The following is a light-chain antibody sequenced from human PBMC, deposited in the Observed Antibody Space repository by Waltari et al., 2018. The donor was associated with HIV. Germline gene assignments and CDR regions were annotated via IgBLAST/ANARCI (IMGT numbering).Light chain of an antibody. J-gene: IGLJ3*02. CDR1: NIETKT. Sequence: SYLLTPPPSVSVAPGKSATHTCLGSNIETKTDHGYQVRPCQAHVLVIYDNFDRPSEIPERLSGSNSGNTATLTISRVEAGDEADYYCQVWDESLDGWLFGGGTKLTVL. V-gene: IGLV3-21*03. CDR3: QVWDESLDGWL. CDR2: DNF.